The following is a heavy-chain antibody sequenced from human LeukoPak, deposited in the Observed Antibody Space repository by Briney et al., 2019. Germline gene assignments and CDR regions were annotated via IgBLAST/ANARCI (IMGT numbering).Heavy chain of an antibody. V-gene: IGHV3-30*02. CDR2: IEHDGRSY. Sequence: GGSLRLSCAASGFTFSSYSMNWVRQAPGKGLEWVTFIEHDGRSYNYADSVKGRFTISRDNSKSTVFLQMDSLRDEDTAVYYCVSNPGTDRLIFWGQGTLVTVSS. CDR3: VSNPGTDRLIF. CDR1: GFTFSSYS. D-gene: IGHD2-8*02. J-gene: IGHJ4*02.